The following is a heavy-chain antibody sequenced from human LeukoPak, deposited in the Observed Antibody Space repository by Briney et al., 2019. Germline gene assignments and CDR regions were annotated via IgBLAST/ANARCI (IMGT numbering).Heavy chain of an antibody. CDR1: GYTFTSYD. D-gene: IGHD3/OR15-3a*01. CDR3: ASADWTSYLDVDY. CDR2: MNPNSGNT. Sequence: GASVKVSCKASGYTFTSYDINWVRQATGQGLEWMGWMNPNSGNTGYAQKFQGRVTMTRNTSISTAYMELSSLRSDDTAVYYCASADWTSYLDVDYWGQGTLVTVSS. J-gene: IGHJ4*02. V-gene: IGHV1-8*01.